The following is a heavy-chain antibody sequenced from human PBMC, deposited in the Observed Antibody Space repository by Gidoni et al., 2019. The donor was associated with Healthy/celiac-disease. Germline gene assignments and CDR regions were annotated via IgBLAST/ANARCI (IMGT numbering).Heavy chain of an antibody. Sequence: EVQLVESGGGLVKPGGSLRLSCAASGCTFSNPWMNWVRQAPGKGLESVGRIKSKTDGGTTDYAAPVKGRFTISRDDSKNTLYLQMNSLKTEDTAVYYCTTDLLFNGYSSGWYSDYWGQGTLVTVSS. J-gene: IGHJ4*02. CDR3: TTDLLFNGYSSGWYSDY. CDR2: IKSKTDGGTT. D-gene: IGHD6-19*01. V-gene: IGHV3-15*07. CDR1: GCTFSNPW.